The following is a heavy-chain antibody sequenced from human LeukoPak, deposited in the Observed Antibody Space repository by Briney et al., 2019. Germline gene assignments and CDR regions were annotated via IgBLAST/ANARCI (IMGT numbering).Heavy chain of an antibody. CDR2: ITGSGSNT. CDR3: ASERSVAGLGRGDFEY. D-gene: IGHD6-19*01. J-gene: IGHJ4*02. CDR1: GFTFSSYC. Sequence: GGSPRLFCAASGFTFSSYCMNCVRQTPGKGLEWISTITGSGSNTYYAASVKGRFTISRDNSKDTLYLQLDSLRAEDTAMYYCASERSVAGLGRGDFEYWGQGILVTVSS. V-gene: IGHV3-23*01.